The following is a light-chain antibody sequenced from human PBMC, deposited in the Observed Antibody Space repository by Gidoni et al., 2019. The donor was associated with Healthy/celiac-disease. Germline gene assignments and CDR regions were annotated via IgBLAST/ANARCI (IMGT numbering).Light chain of an antibody. CDR3: QQYNSYSWP. Sequence: DIQMTQSPSTLSASVGDRVTITCRASQSISSWLAWYQQKPGKAPKLLIYDASSLESGVPSSFSGSGSGTEFTLTISSLQPDDFATYYCQQYNSYSWPFGQGTKVEIK. V-gene: IGKV1-5*01. CDR2: DAS. J-gene: IGKJ1*01. CDR1: QSISSW.